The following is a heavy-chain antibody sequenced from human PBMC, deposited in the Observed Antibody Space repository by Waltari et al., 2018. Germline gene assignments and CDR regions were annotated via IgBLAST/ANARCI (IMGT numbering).Heavy chain of an antibody. J-gene: IGHJ6*03. V-gene: IGHV3-74*01. CDR1: GFTFSSYW. CDR2: INTDGSST. Sequence: EVQLVESGGGLVQPGGSLRLSCAASGFTFSSYWMHWLRQAPGKGLVWVSRINTDGSSTSYADSVKGRFTISRDNAKNTLYLQMNSLRAEDTAVYYCAREGGSSWYRGGYYYYYMDVWGKGTTVTVSS. CDR3: AREGGSSWYRGGYYYYYMDV. D-gene: IGHD6-13*01.